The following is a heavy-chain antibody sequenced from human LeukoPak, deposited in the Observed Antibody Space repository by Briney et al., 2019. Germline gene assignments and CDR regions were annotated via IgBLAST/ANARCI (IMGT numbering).Heavy chain of an antibody. CDR3: TRTYCIKSECNGVFDM. Sequence: PGGSLRLSCAVSGFTFSDHYMEWVRQAPGKGLEWVGRSRNKANSYTTEYAASVKGRFTMSRDDSKNSLYLQMNSLKTEDTAVYYCTRTYCIKSECNGVFDMWGQGTMVTVSS. V-gene: IGHV3-72*01. CDR1: GFTFSDHY. D-gene: IGHD2-8*01. J-gene: IGHJ3*02. CDR2: SRNKANSYTT.